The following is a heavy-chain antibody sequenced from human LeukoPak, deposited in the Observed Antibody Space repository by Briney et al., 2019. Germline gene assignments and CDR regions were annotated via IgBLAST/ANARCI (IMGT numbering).Heavy chain of an antibody. Sequence: GGSLRLSCAASGFTFSDYYMSWVRQAPGKGLEWVGRVTSQIDGGTTNYAAPVKGRFTMSRDDSRDTLYLQMNSLKTEDTAVYYCTTSLGSFSSGWYPSNYWGQGTLVTVSS. CDR3: TTSLGSFSSGWYPSNY. D-gene: IGHD6-19*01. V-gene: IGHV3-15*01. CDR2: VTSQIDGGTT. J-gene: IGHJ4*02. CDR1: GFTFSDYY.